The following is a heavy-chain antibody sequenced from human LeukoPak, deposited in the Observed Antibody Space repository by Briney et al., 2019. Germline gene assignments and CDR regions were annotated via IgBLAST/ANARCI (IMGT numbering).Heavy chain of an antibody. V-gene: IGHV1-69*06. CDR3: ANNRGYSYGADY. Sequence: SVKVSCKASGGTFSSYAISWVRQAPGQGLEWMGGIIPIFGTANYAQKFQGRVTITADKSTSTAYMELSSLRSEDTAVYYRANNRGYSYGADYWGQGTLVTVSS. CDR2: IIPIFGTA. J-gene: IGHJ4*02. CDR1: GGTFSSYA. D-gene: IGHD5-18*01.